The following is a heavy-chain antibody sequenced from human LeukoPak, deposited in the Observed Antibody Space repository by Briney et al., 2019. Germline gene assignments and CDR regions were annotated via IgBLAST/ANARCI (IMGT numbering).Heavy chain of an antibody. CDR2: IRSKAYGCTT. CDR1: GFTFGDYA. D-gene: IGHD4-17*01. V-gene: IGHV3-49*04. Sequence: PAGGSLRLSCTASGFTFGDYAMSWVRQAPGKGLEWVGFIRSKAYGCTTEYAASVKGRFTISRDDSKSIAYLQMNSLKTEDTAVYYCTRDLRYGDYVEDWFDPWGQGTLVTVSS. CDR3: TRDLRYGDYVEDWFDP. J-gene: IGHJ5*02.